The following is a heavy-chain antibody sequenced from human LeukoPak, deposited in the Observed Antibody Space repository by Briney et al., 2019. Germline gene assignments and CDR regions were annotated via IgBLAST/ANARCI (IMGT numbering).Heavy chain of an antibody. CDR3: ARLGDTVATILDY. J-gene: IGHJ4*02. CDR1: GYSISSGYY. D-gene: IGHD5-12*01. V-gene: IGHV4-38-2*01. Sequence: PSETLSLTCAVSGYSISSGYYWGWIRQPPGKGLEWIGGIYHSGSTYYNPSLKSRATISVDTSKNQFSLKLSSVTAADTAVYYCARLGDTVATILDYWGQGTLVTVSS. CDR2: IYHSGST.